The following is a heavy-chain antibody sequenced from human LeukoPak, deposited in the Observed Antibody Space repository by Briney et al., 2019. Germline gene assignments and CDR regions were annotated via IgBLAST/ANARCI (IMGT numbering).Heavy chain of an antibody. V-gene: IGHV3-7*01. J-gene: IGHJ4*02. D-gene: IGHD2-15*01. CDR2: IKQDASEK. CDR3: ARFGMDAAIDY. CDR1: GFTFSGYW. Sequence: PGGSLRLSCAASGFTFSGYWMSWVRQAPGKGLEWVATIKQDASEKTYVDSVEGRFTSSRDNAKSSLFLQMDSLRAEDTAVYYCARFGMDAAIDYWGQGTQVTVSS.